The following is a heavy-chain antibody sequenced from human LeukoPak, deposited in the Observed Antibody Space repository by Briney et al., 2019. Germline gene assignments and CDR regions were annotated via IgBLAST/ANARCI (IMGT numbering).Heavy chain of an antibody. V-gene: IGHV1-69*05. CDR3: ARGYDFWSGYWYY. D-gene: IGHD3-3*01. J-gene: IGHJ4*02. Sequence: SVKVSCKASGGTFSSYAISWVRQAPGRGREWVGGIIPIFGTAKYPQKFQGRVTITTDESTSTAYMELSSLRSEDTAVYYCARGYDFWSGYWYYWGQGTLVTVSS. CDR1: GGTFSSYA. CDR2: IIPIFGTA.